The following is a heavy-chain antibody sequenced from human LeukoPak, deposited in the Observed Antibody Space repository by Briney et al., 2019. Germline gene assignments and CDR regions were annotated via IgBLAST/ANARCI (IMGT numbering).Heavy chain of an antibody. V-gene: IGHV6-1*01. CDR1: GDSVSRDSIA. Sequence: SQTLSLTCAISGDSVSRDSIAWNWIRQSPSRGLEWLGRTYYRSKWYNDYAVSVKSRITINPDTSKNQFSLQLNSVTPEDTAVYYCARERGGYSSGWYYFDYWGQGTLVTVSS. D-gene: IGHD6-19*01. CDR3: ARERGGYSSGWYYFDY. CDR2: TYYRSKWYN. J-gene: IGHJ4*02.